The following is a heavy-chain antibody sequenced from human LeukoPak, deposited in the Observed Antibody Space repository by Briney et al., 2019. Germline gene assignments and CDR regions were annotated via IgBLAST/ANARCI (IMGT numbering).Heavy chain of an antibody. Sequence: PSETLSLTCAVYGGSFSGYYWSWIRQPPGKGLEWIGEVNHSGSTNYNPSLKSRVTISVDTSKNQFSLKLSSVTAADTAVYYCARGQVSSSWYTYYYYMDVWGKGTTVTVSS. CDR1: GGSFSGYY. CDR3: ARGQVSSSWYTYYYYMDV. D-gene: IGHD6-13*01. V-gene: IGHV4-34*01. CDR2: VNHSGST. J-gene: IGHJ6*03.